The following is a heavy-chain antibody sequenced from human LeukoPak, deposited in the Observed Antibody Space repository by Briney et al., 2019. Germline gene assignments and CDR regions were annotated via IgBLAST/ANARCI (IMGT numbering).Heavy chain of an antibody. CDR2: IYYSGNT. V-gene: IGHV4-59*08. Sequence: PSETLSLTCTVSGGSISSYYWSWIRQPPGKGLEWIGYIYYSGNTNYNPSLKSRVNISVDTSKNQFSLNLSSVTAADTAVYYCARHSPYSDSWTHTNWFDPWGQGTLVTVSS. D-gene: IGHD6-13*01. CDR3: ARHSPYSDSWTHTNWFDP. J-gene: IGHJ5*02. CDR1: GGSISSYY.